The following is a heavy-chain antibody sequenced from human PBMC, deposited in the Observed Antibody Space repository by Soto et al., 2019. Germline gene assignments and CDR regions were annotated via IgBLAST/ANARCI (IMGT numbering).Heavy chain of an antibody. V-gene: IGHV4-39*01. J-gene: IGHJ6*02. Sequence: QLQLQESGPGLLKPSETLSLTCTVSGGSITSDTYFWGWIRQPPGKGLEWIGTMYSGGTAYYSPSLKSRLTMSLDRSNNHFSLRLSSVTAADTAVYYCARHAAGSTSYFFYGLDVWGQGTTVTVSS. D-gene: IGHD2-2*01. CDR1: GGSITSDTYF. CDR2: MYSGGTA. CDR3: ARHAAGSTSYFFYGLDV.